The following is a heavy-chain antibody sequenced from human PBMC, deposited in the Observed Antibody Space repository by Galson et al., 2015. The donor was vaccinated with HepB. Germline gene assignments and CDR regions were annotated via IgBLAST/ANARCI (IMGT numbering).Heavy chain of an antibody. J-gene: IGHJ5*01. D-gene: IGHD5-12*01. Sequence: ETLSLTCTVSGDSIHNSSFYWGWIRQPPGKGLEWIGIIYSTGSTYYNPSLQTRATISMDTSKNQLSLRLRSVTAADTAVFYCARGGIVTTRSLDSWGHGTLVTVSS. CDR3: ARGGIVTTRSLDS. V-gene: IGHV4-39*01. CDR1: GDSIHNSSFY. CDR2: IYSTGST.